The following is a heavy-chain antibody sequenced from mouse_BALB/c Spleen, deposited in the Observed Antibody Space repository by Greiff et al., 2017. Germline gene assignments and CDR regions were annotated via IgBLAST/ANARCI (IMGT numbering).Heavy chain of an antibody. Sequence: QVQLQQSGAELVRPGSSVKISCKASGYAFSSYWMNWVKQRPGQGLEWIGQIYPGDGDTNYNGKFKGKATLTADKSSSTAYMQLSSLTSEDSAVYFCARDGSSLSWFAYWGQGTLGTVSA. CDR2: IYPGDGDT. CDR1: GYAFSSYW. D-gene: IGHD1-1*01. J-gene: IGHJ3*01. CDR3: ARDGSSLSWFAY. V-gene: IGHV1-80*01.